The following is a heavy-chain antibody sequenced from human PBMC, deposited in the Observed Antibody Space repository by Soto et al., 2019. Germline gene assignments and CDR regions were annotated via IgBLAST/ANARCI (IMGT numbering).Heavy chain of an antibody. V-gene: IGHV3-48*03. D-gene: IGHD3-22*01. CDR1: GFTFSSYE. Sequence: VQLVESGGGLVQPGGSLRLSCAASGFTFSSYEMNWVRQAPGEGLEWLSYISSSGSIIYYADSVKGRFTISRDNAENSLYLQMNSLRAEDTAVYYCARDGSYYDTSGYLYFQHWGQGTLVTVSS. J-gene: IGHJ1*01. CDR2: ISSSGSII. CDR3: ARDGSYYDTSGYLYFQH.